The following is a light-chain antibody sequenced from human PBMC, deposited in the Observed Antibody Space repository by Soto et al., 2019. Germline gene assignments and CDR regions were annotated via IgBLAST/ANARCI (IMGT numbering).Light chain of an antibody. V-gene: IGKV4-1*01. CDR1: QSVLYSSNNKNY. J-gene: IGKJ3*01. Sequence: DIVMTQSPDSLAVSLGERATINCKSSQSVLYSSNNKNYLAWYQQKPGQPPKLLIYWASTRESGVPDRFSGSGYGTDLTVPISSLQAEDVAVYYCQQYYSTPLTFGPGTKVDI. CDR2: WAS. CDR3: QQYYSTPLT.